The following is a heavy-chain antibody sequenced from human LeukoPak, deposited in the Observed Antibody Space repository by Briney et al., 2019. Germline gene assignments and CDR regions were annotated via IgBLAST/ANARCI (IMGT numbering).Heavy chain of an antibody. CDR1: GFTFSSYG. CDR2: ISGSGGST. D-gene: IGHD3-10*01. V-gene: IGHV3-23*01. Sequence: GGTLRLSCAASGFTFSSYGMSWVRQAPGKGLEWVSAISGSGGSTYYADSVKGRFTISRDNSKNTLYLQMNSLRAEDTAVYYCARHGTITMVRGRLRYYYMDVWGKGATVTISS. J-gene: IGHJ6*03. CDR3: ARHGTITMVRGRLRYYYMDV.